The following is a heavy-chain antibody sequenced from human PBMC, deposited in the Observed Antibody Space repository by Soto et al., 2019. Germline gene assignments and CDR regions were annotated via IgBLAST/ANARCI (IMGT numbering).Heavy chain of an antibody. D-gene: IGHD3-16*01. CDR2: IYWDDAK. J-gene: IGHJ4*02. V-gene: IGHV2-5*02. CDR1: GFSLSASGVG. CDR3: AHKGGGDRILDY. Sequence: QITLKESGPTLVKPTQTLTLTCTFSGFSLSASGVGVGWIRQPPGKALEWLAIIYWDDAKHYSPSLKSSLTITKDTPKNQVGLTMTNMDPVDTATYYCAHKGGGDRILDYWGQGTLVTVSS.